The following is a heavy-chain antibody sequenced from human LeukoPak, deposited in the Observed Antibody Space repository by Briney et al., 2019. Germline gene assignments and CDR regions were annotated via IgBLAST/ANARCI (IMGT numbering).Heavy chain of an antibody. V-gene: IGHV3-7*01. CDR2: IKQDGSEK. CDR3: ARGGPYSSNP. CDR1: GSTGFTFSSYW. Sequence: GGSLRLSCADSGSTGFTFSSYWMSWVRQAPGKGLEWVANIKQDGSEKYYVDSVKGRFTISRDNAKNSLYLQMNSLRAEDTAVYYCARGGPYSSNPWGQGTLVTVSS. J-gene: IGHJ5*02. D-gene: IGHD6-13*01.